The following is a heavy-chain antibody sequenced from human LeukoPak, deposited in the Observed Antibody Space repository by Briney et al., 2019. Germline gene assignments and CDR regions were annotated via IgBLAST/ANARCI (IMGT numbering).Heavy chain of an antibody. CDR1: GYTFTSYG. CDR3: ARDDFWSGLGYYYYYMDV. J-gene: IGHJ6*03. Sequence: ASVKVSCKASGYTFTSYGISWVRQAPGQGLEWMGWISAYNGNTSYAQKLQGRVTMTTDTSTSTAYMELRSLRSDDTAVYYCARDDFWSGLGYYYYYMDVWGKGTTVTVSS. V-gene: IGHV1-18*01. CDR2: ISAYNGNT. D-gene: IGHD3-3*01.